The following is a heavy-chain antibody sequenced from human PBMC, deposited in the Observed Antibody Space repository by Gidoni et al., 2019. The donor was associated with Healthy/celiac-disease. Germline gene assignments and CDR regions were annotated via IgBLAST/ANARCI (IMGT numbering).Heavy chain of an antibody. J-gene: IGHJ2*01. D-gene: IGHD4-17*01. Sequence: QVQLVESGGGLVKPGGSRRLPCAASECTFSHYYMSWIRQAPGKGLEWVSYISSSGSTIYYADSVKVRFTIARDNAKNSVYLQMNSLRAEDTAVYYCARAPHDYGDYGNFDLWGRGTLVTVSS. V-gene: IGHV3-11*01. CDR3: ARAPHDYGDYGNFDL. CDR1: ECTFSHYY. CDR2: ISSSGSTI.